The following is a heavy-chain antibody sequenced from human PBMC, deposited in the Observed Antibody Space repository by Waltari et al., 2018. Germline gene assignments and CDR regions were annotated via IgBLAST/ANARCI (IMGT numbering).Heavy chain of an antibody. CDR3: AHRRGNTIWDAGYFDY. CDR1: GFSLSSYGVG. CDR2: IYWDDDK. V-gene: IGHV2-5*02. J-gene: IGHJ4*02. D-gene: IGHD3-16*01. Sequence: QITSKESGPTLVNPTQTLTLTCTFSGFSLSSYGVGVGWIRQPPGKTLECLALIYWDDDKRYNPSLRSRLTIAKDTSKNQVVLTMTNMDPVDTATYYCAHRRGNTIWDAGYFDYWGQGALVTVSS.